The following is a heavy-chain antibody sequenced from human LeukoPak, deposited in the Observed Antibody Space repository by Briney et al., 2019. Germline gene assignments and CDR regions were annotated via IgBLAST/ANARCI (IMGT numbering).Heavy chain of an antibody. J-gene: IGHJ4*02. CDR1: EFTFSSYS. Sequence: GGSLRLSCAASEFTFSSYSMNWVRQAPGKGLEWVSYISSSSSMIYYADSVKGRFTISRDNAKNSLYLQMKSLRDEDTAIYYCARDYGDLPARVPYFDYWGQGTLVTVSS. V-gene: IGHV3-48*02. D-gene: IGHD4-17*01. CDR2: ISSSSSMI. CDR3: ARDYGDLPARVPYFDY.